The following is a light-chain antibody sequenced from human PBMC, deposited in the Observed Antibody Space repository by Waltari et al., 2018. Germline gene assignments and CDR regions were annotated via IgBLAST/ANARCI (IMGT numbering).Light chain of an antibody. CDR2: AAT. CDR3: CSYTGSSTSYG. CDR1: STDLASYNL. V-gene: IGLV2-23*01. Sequence: QSALSQPASVSGSPGQSLTITCTGASTDLASYNLVAWYQHPTNRAPKLIIYAATKRPPGISHRFSGAKAGATASLRISGLQADDDADYYCCSYTGSSTSYGCGGGTKVTVL. J-gene: IGLJ1*01.